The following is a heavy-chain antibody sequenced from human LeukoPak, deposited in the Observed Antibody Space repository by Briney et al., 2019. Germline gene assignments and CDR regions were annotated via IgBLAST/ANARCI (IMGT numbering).Heavy chain of an antibody. CDR2: IYYSGST. Sequence: SETLSLTCTVSGGSISSYYWSWIRQPPGKGLEWIGYIYYSGSTNYNPSLKSRVTISVDTSKNQFSLKLSSVTAADTAVYYCSRPDYSVGSCHYWGQGTLVSVSS. CDR3: SRPDYSVGSCHY. D-gene: IGHD2-15*01. J-gene: IGHJ4*02. CDR1: GGSISSYY. V-gene: IGHV4-59*08.